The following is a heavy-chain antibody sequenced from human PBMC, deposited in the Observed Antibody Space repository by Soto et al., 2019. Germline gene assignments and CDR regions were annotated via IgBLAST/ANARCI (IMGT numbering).Heavy chain of an antibody. J-gene: IGHJ6*02. CDR2: IIPIFGTA. D-gene: IGHD2-21*01. CDR3: ARAVCGRDGYNFPYYYYGMDV. V-gene: IGHV1-69*01. CDR1: GGTFSSSA. Sequence: QVPPVQSGAEVKKPGSSVKVSCKASGGTFSSSAISWVRQAPGQGLEWMGGIIPIFGTANYAQKFQGRVTSTSDESTSTAYMGLRSLISEDTAVYYCARAVCGRDGYNFPYYYYGMDVWGQGTTVTVSS.